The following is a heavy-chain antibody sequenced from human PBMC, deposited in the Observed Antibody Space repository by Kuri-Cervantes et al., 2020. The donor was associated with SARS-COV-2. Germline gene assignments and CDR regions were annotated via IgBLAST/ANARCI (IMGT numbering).Heavy chain of an antibody. J-gene: IGHJ4*02. CDR2: IYYSGST. CDR3: ARLSVPNYDFWSVYPPGGDYFDY. V-gene: IGHV4-59*08. D-gene: IGHD3-3*01. Sequence: SETLSLTCAVYGGSFSNYYWGWVRQPPGKGLEWIGYIYYSGSTNYNPSLKSLVTISVDTSKNQFSLKLSSVTAADTAVYYCARLSVPNYDFWSVYPPGGDYFDYWGQGTLVTVSS. CDR1: GGSFSNYY.